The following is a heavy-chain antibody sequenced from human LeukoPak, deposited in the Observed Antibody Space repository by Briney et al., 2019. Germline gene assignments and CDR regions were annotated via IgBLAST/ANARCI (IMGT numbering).Heavy chain of an antibody. V-gene: IGHV5-51*01. CDR1: GCSFTSYW. CDR3: ANGYSSSWYNGGFDY. D-gene: IGHD6-13*01. CDR2: IYPGDSDT. Sequence: GESLKISCKGSGCSFTSYWIGWVRQMPGKGLEWMGIIYPGDSDTRYSPSFQGQVTISADKSISTAYLQWSSLKASDTAMYYCANGYSSSWYNGGFDYWGQGTLVTVSP. J-gene: IGHJ4*02.